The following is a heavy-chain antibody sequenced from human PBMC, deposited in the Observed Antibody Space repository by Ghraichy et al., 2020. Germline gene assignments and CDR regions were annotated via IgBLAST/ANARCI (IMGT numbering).Heavy chain of an antibody. Sequence: SQTLSLTCAVYGGSFSGYYWSWIRQPPGKGLEWIGEINHSGSMNYNPSLKSRVTISGDTSKNQFSLRVTSVTAADAAVYYCAHGDIVATEWGQGTLVTVSS. D-gene: IGHD5-12*01. V-gene: IGHV4-34*01. CDR1: GGSFSGYY. CDR3: AHGDIVATE. CDR2: INHSGSM. J-gene: IGHJ4*02.